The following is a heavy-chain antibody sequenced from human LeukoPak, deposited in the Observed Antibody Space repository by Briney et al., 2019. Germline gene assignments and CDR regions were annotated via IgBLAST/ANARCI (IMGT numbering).Heavy chain of an antibody. CDR1: GGSISSYY. Sequence: TSETLSLTCTVSGGSISSYYWSWIRQPPGKGLEWIGYIYYSGSTNYNPSLKSRVTISVDTSKNQFSLKLSSVTAADTAVYYCARALNFYGAFDYWGQGTLVTVSS. D-gene: IGHD4-17*01. CDR2: IYYSGST. J-gene: IGHJ4*02. CDR3: ARALNFYGAFDY. V-gene: IGHV4-59*01.